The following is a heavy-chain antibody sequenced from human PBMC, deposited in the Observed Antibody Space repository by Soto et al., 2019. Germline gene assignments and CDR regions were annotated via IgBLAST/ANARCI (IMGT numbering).Heavy chain of an antibody. D-gene: IGHD3-10*01. CDR2: ISYDGSNK. Sequence: PGGSLRLSCAASGFTFSRYAMHWVRQAPGKGLEWVAVISYDGSNKYYADSVKGRFTISRDNSKNTLYLQMNSLRAEDTAVYYCVRENYGKNYFDYWGQGTLVTVSS. J-gene: IGHJ4*02. CDR3: VRENYGKNYFDY. CDR1: GFTFSRYA. V-gene: IGHV3-30-3*01.